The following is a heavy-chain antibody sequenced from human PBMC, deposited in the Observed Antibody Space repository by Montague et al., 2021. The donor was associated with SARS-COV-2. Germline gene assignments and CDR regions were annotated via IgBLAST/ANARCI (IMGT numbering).Heavy chain of an antibody. V-gene: IGHV4-39*02. CDR3: AREGFSSGYYET. Sequence: SETLSLTCSVSGGSISSSNYYWGWIRQPPGKGLEWIGSIYYSGSTYYNPSLKSRVAISVDTSMNQFSLILRSMTAADTAVFYCAREGFSSGYYETWGQGTLVTVSS. J-gene: IGHJ5*02. CDR2: IYYSGST. CDR1: GGSISSSNYY. D-gene: IGHD3-22*01.